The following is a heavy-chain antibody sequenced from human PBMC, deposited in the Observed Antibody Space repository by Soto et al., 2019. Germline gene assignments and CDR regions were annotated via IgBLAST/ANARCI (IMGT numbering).Heavy chain of an antibody. CDR3: ARVDYRYSTEISYYYRYGMDV. CDR1: GFDINSYA. V-gene: IGHV3-30-3*01. J-gene: IGHJ6*02. D-gene: IGHD4-17*01. Sequence: QVQLVESGGGVVQPARSLRLSCAASGFDINSYAMHWIRQAPGKGLEWVAVISFNGTNKYYADSVKGRFTISRDNSKNTLYLQMSSLRAEDTANYYCARVDYRYSTEISYYYRYGMDVWGQGTTVTVSS. CDR2: ISFNGTNK.